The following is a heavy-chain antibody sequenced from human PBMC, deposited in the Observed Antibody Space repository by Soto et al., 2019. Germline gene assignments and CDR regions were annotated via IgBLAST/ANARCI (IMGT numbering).Heavy chain of an antibody. CDR1: GGSFSGYY. Sequence: QVQLQQWGAGLLKPSETLSLTCAVYGGSFSGYYWSWIRQRPGKGLEWIGEINHSGSTNYNPSLKSRVTISVDTSKNQFSLKLSSVTAADTAVYYCAREPSIAVAGSYYYYGMDVWGQGTTVTVSS. CDR2: INHSGST. V-gene: IGHV4-34*01. J-gene: IGHJ6*02. CDR3: AREPSIAVAGSYYYYGMDV. D-gene: IGHD6-19*01.